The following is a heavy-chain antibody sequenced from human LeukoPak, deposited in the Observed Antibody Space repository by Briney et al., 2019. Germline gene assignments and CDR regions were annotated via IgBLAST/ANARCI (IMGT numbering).Heavy chain of an antibody. D-gene: IGHD3-10*01. CDR3: AGPLWFGELYY. Sequence: SETLSLTCTVSGASISNFYWSWIRQPPGKGLEWIGEVYYSGTTNYNPSLKSRLTISVDKSKNQFSLNLNSVTAADTAVYYCAGPLWFGELYYWGQGTPVSVSS. CDR1: GASISNFY. V-gene: IGHV4-59*12. J-gene: IGHJ4*02. CDR2: VYYSGTT.